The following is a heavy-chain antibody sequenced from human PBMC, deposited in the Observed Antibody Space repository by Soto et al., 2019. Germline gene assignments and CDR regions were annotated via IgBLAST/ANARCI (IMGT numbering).Heavy chain of an antibody. D-gene: IGHD6-19*01. CDR2: IFSNDEK. V-gene: IGHV2-26*01. J-gene: IGHJ5*02. CDR3: ARIHARMYSSGWYYWCEP. CDR1: GFSLSNGRMG. Sequence: QVTLKESGPVLVKPTETLTLTCTVSGFSLSNGRMGVSWIRQPPGKALEWLAHIFSNDEKSYSTSLKSRLTISKDTSKSQVVLTMTNMDPVDTATYYCARIHARMYSSGWYYWCEPWGQGTLVTVSS.